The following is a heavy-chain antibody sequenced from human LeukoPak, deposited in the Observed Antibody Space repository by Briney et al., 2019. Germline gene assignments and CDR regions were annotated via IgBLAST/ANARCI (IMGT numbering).Heavy chain of an antibody. Sequence: PSETLSLTCSVSGGSISSSSYYWGWIRQPPGKGLEWIGNIYYSGSTYYNPSLKSRVTISVDTSKNQVSLKLSSVTAADTAVYYCARPDYYYYHMDVWGKGTTVTVSS. CDR1: GGSISSSSYY. CDR3: ARPDYYYYHMDV. CDR2: IYYSGST. J-gene: IGHJ6*03. V-gene: IGHV4-39*01.